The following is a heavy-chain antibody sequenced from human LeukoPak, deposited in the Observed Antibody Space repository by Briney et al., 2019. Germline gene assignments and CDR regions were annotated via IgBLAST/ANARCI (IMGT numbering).Heavy chain of an antibody. CDR2: MYYSGST. J-gene: IGHJ4*02. V-gene: IGHV4-59*01. D-gene: IGHD3-10*01. Sequence: SETLSLTCTVSGGSISSYYWSWIRQPPGKGLEWITYMYYSGSTNYNPSLKSRVTISVDTSKNQFSLKLSSVTAADTAVYYCATYLFRGATHYFDYWGQGILVTVSS. CDR3: ATYLFRGATHYFDY. CDR1: GGSISSYY.